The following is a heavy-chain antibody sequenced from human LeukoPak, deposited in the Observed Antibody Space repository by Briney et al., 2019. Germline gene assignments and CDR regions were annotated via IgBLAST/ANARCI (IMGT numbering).Heavy chain of an antibody. J-gene: IGHJ4*02. D-gene: IGHD3-10*01. CDR2: INPNSGDT. CDR1: GYTFSSYL. Sequence: ASVKVSCKASGYTFSSYLISWVRQVPGQGLEWMGWINPNSGDTSYAQKFQGRVTMTRDTSISTAYMELSRLRSDDTAVYYCARAQYYYPHHYYVYWGQETLLTVSS. CDR3: ARAQYYYPHHYYVY. V-gene: IGHV1-2*02.